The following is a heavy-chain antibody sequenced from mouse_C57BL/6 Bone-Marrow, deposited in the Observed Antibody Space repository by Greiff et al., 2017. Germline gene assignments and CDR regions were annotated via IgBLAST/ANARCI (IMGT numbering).Heavy chain of an antibody. CDR2: IWRGGST. V-gene: IGHV2-5*01. CDR1: GFSLTSYG. D-gene: IGHD1-1*01. CDR3: AKKTTVVAKGGYFDV. J-gene: IGHJ1*03. Sequence: VQLQQSGPGLVQPSQSLSITCTVSGFSLTSYGVHWVRQSPGKGLEWLGVIWRGGSTDYNAAFMSRLSITKDNSKRQVFFKMNSLQADDTAIYYCAKKTTVVAKGGYFDVWGTGTTVTVSS.